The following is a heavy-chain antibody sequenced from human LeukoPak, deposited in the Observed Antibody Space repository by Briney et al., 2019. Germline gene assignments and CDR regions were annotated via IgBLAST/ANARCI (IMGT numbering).Heavy chain of an antibody. CDR3: ARGEGEHMDV. CDR2: IYHSGST. V-gene: IGHV4-38-2*02. Sequence: SETLSLTCTVSGYSISSGYYWGWIRQPPGKGLEWIGSIYHSGSTYYNPSLKSRVTISVDTSKNQFSLKLSSVTAADTAVYYCARGEGEHMDVWGKGTTVTVS. D-gene: IGHD1-26*01. CDR1: GYSISSGYY. J-gene: IGHJ6*03.